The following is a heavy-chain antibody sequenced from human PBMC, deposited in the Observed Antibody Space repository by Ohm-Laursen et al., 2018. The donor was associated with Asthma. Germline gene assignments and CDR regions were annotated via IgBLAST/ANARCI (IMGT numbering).Heavy chain of an antibody. V-gene: IGHV3-53*05. CDR2: IYSGGST. CDR3: AKELSAYYYGSGKT. D-gene: IGHD3-10*01. Sequence: GSLRLSCAASGFTVSSNYMSWVRQAPGKGLEWVSVIYSGGSTYYADSVKGRFTISRDNSKNTLYLQMNSLRAEDTAVYYCAKELSAYYYGSGKTWGQGTLVTVSS. J-gene: IGHJ5*02. CDR1: GFTVSSNY.